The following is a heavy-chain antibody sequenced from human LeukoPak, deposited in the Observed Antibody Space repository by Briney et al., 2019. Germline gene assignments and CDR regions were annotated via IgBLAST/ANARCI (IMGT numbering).Heavy chain of an antibody. D-gene: IGHD4-17*01. CDR1: GYTFTNYF. V-gene: IGHV1-46*01. CDR3: ARDHYAGNWFDP. CDR2: INPSGDGT. Sequence: ASVKVSCKASGYTFTNYFLHWVRQAPGQGLEWMGIINPSGDGTAYAQKFQGRVTMTRGMSTSTVYMELSSLRSEDTAVYYCARDHYAGNWFDPWGQGTLVTVSS. J-gene: IGHJ5*02.